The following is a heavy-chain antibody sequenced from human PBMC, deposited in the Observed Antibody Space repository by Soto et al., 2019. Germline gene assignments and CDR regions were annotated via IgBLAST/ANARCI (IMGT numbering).Heavy chain of an antibody. D-gene: IGHD6-19*01. Sequence: GASVKVSCKASGYTFTSYGISWVRQAPGQGLEWMGWISAYNGNTNYAQKLQGRVTMTTDTSTSTAYMELRSLRSDDTAVYYCARDTSSGWYEWDWFDPWGQGTLVTVSS. CDR2: ISAYNGNT. CDR1: GYTFTSYG. CDR3: ARDTSSGWYEWDWFDP. V-gene: IGHV1-18*01. J-gene: IGHJ5*02.